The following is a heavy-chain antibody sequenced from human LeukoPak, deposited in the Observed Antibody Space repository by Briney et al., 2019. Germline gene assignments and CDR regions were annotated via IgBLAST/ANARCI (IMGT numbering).Heavy chain of an antibody. CDR3: GKDERVFGRQTSH. Sequence: GGSLRLSCAASGFDFSSYAVSWVRQAPGKGLEWVSAITGSGGSTYYADSVKGRFTVSRDNPRNTLYLQMNSLRAEDTAVYYCGKDERVFGRQTSHWGRGTLVTVSS. D-gene: IGHD1-14*01. CDR2: ITGSGGST. CDR1: GFDFSSYA. J-gene: IGHJ4*02. V-gene: IGHV3-23*01.